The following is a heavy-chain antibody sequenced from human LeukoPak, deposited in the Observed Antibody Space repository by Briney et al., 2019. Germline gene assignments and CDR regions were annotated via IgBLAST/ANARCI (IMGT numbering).Heavy chain of an antibody. CDR2: INHSGSA. J-gene: IGHJ1*01. CDR3: ARGAPGIAAVNE. V-gene: IGHV4-34*01. D-gene: IGHD6-25*01. Sequence: SETLSLTCAVYGGSFSGYYWTWIRQPPGKGLQWIGEINHSGSADYNPSLKSRVTISVDTSKNQSSLRLSSVTAADTALCYCARGAPGIAAVNEWGQGTLVTVSS. CDR1: GGSFSGYY.